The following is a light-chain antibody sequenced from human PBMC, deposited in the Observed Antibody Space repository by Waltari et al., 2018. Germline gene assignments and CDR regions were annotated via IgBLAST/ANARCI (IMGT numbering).Light chain of an antibody. Sequence: QSALTQPASVSGSPGQSITISCTGTSSDVGGYNYVSWYQQHPGKAPKLMIYEVSNRPSGGSNRCSGSKSGNTASLTISGLQAEDEADYYCSSYTSSSTPCVFGTGTKVTVL. CDR1: SSDVGGYNY. CDR3: SSYTSSSTPCV. CDR2: EVS. J-gene: IGLJ1*01. V-gene: IGLV2-14*01.